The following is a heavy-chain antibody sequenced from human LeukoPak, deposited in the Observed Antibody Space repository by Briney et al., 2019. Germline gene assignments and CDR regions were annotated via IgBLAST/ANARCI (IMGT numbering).Heavy chain of an antibody. CDR3: ARYDFNKFFDY. V-gene: IGHV4-59*01. CDR2: IYYSGST. J-gene: IGHJ4*02. Sequence: SETLSLTCTVSGGSISNYYWSWIRQPPGKGLEWIGYIYYSGSTSYNPSLKSRVTMSVDTSKNQFSLKLSSVTAADTAVYYCARYDFNKFFDYWGQGTLVTVSS. CDR1: GGSISNYY. D-gene: IGHD3-3*01.